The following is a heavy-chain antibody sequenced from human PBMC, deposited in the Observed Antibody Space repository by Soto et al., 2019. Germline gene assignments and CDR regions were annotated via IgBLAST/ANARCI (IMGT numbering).Heavy chain of an antibody. Sequence: SLRLSCAASGFTFSSYGMHWVRQAPGKGLEWVAVIWYDGSNKYYADSVKSRFTISRDNSKNTLYLQMNSLRAEDTTVYYCAREGGLYSSSSYYYYGMDVWGQGTTVTVSS. CDR2: IWYDGSNK. V-gene: IGHV3-33*01. J-gene: IGHJ6*02. CDR3: AREGGLYSSSSYYYYGMDV. D-gene: IGHD6-6*01. CDR1: GFTFSSYG.